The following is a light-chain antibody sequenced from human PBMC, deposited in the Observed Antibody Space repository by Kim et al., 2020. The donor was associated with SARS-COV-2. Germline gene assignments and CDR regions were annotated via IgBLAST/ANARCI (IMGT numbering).Light chain of an antibody. CDR2: KAS. Sequence: SASVGDRVTITCRASQSISSWLAWYQQKPGKAPKLLIYKASSLESGVPSRFSGSGSGTEFTLTISSLQPDDFATYYCQQDNSYPRTFGQGTKLEI. CDR3: QQDNSYPRT. V-gene: IGKV1-5*03. CDR1: QSISSW. J-gene: IGKJ2*01.